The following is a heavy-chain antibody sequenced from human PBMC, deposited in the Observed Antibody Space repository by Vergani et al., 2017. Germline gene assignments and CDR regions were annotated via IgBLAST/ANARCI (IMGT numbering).Heavy chain of an antibody. J-gene: IGHJ2*01. V-gene: IGHV1-69*01. CDR3: ARLDRIAAAGTSRWYFDL. CDR2: IIPIFGTA. CDR1: GGTFSSYA. Sequence: QVQLVQSGAEVKKPGSSVKVSCKASGGTFSSYAISWVRQAPGQGLEWMGGIIPIFGTANYAQKFQGRVTITADESTSTAYMELSSLRSEDTAVYYCARLDRIAAAGTSRWYFDLWGRGTLVTVSS. D-gene: IGHD6-13*01.